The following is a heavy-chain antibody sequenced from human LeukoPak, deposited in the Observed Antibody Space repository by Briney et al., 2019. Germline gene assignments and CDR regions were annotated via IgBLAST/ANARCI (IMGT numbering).Heavy chain of an antibody. J-gene: IGHJ4*02. CDR2: IYISGST. CDR1: GASINSHY. D-gene: IGHD6-19*01. V-gene: IGHV4-4*07. CDR3: ARSSYNSGWRHIDF. Sequence: KTSETLSLTCSVSGASINSHYWTWIRQPAGKGLEWIGRIYISGSTNYSPSLKSRVTMSVDTSKNQFSLNLSSVTAADTAVYSCARSSYNSGWRHIDFWGQGTLVTVSS.